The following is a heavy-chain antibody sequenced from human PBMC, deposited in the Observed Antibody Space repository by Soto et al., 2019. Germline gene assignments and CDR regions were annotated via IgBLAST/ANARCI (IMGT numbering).Heavy chain of an antibody. J-gene: IGHJ4*02. CDR1: GGSISSGGYY. Sequence: QVQLQESGPGLVKPSQTLSLTCTVSGGSISSGGYYWSWIRQHPGKGLEWIGYIYYSGSTYYNPSLKSRVTISVDTSKNQFSLKLSSVTAADTAVYYCARDHPHYSGDTGPYFDYWGQGTLVTVSS. D-gene: IGHD2-21*02. CDR3: ARDHPHYSGDTGPYFDY. CDR2: IYYSGST. V-gene: IGHV4-31*03.